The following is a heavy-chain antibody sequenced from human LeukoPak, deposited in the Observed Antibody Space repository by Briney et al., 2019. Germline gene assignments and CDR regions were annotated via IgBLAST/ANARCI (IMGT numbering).Heavy chain of an antibody. V-gene: IGHV3-13*01. J-gene: IGHJ6*02. D-gene: IGHD6-19*01. Sequence: GGSLRLSCAASGFTFSSYDMQWVRQVIGKGLEWVSAIGIAGDTHYSGSVKGRFTISRENAKNSLYLQMNSLRAGDTAVYYCARDPSGRGMDVWGQGTTVTVPS. CDR2: IGIAGDT. CDR1: GFTFSSYD. CDR3: ARDPSGRGMDV.